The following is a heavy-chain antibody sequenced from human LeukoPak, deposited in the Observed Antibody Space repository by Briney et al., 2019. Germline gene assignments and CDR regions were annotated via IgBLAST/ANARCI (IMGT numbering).Heavy chain of an antibody. Sequence: GGSLRLSCAASGFTFSRFWMSGVRQAPGKGLEWVANIKQDGSEKYYVDSVKGRFTISRDNAKNSLHLQMNSLRAEDTAVYYCASASPAGDYWGQGTLVTVSS. CDR3: ASASPAGDY. V-gene: IGHV3-7*01. D-gene: IGHD2-2*01. CDR2: IKQDGSEK. CDR1: GFTFSRFW. J-gene: IGHJ4*02.